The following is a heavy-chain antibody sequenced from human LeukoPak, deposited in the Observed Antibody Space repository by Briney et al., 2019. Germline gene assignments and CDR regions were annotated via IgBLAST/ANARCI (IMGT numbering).Heavy chain of an antibody. J-gene: IGHJ5*02. D-gene: IGHD6-6*01. CDR3: ARSSYSSSSSRTYNWFDP. Sequence: SETLSLTCTVSGGSISSYYWSWTRQPAGKGLEWIGRIYTSGSTNYNPSLKSRVTMSVDTSKNQFSLKLSSVTAADTAVYYCARSSYSSSSSRTYNWFDPWGQGTLVTVSS. V-gene: IGHV4-4*07. CDR2: IYTSGST. CDR1: GGSISSYY.